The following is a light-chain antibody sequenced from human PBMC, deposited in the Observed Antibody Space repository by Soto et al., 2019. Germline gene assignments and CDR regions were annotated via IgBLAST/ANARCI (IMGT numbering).Light chain of an antibody. J-gene: IGKJ5*01. V-gene: IGKV3-20*01. Sequence: EIVVTQSQGTLSLSPGEVASLSCIGSQPISSTYVAWYQQTPGQAPRLLIYATSNRGTGVPDRFRGSGSGTDFTLTINRLESEDFAVYYCQQYGSSPRTFGQGTRLEIK. CDR3: QQYGSSPRT. CDR2: ATS. CDR1: QPISSTY.